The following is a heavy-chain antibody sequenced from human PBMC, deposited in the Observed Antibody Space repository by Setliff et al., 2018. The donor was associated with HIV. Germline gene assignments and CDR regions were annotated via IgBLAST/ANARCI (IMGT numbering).Heavy chain of an antibody. J-gene: IGHJ4*02. CDR3: AKEDQRVTSVDY. CDR1: GFTFSSYA. CDR2: ISGSGGST. V-gene: IGHV3-23*01. Sequence: GGSLRLSCAASGFTFSSYAMSWVRQAPGKGLEWVSTISGSGGSTYYADSVKGRFTISRDNSKNTLFLQMNSLRSEDTAVYYCAKEDQRVTSVDYWGQGTPVTVSS. D-gene: IGHD2-2*01.